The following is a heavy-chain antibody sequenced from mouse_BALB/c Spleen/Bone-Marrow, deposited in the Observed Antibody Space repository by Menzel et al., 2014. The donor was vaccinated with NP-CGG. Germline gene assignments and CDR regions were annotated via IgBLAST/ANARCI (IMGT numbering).Heavy chain of an antibody. Sequence: QVQLQQSGAELVRPGTSLKVSCQASGYVFTDFLLEWVKQRPGQGLEWVGVINPGSGGTNYNEKFKDKATLTADRSSSTAHMQLSSLTSDDSAVYFCARSRDYYDNNSFAYWGQGTLVTVSA. J-gene: IGHJ3*01. D-gene: IGHD1-1*01. CDR2: INPGSGGT. CDR1: GYVFTDFL. CDR3: ARSRDYYDNNSFAY. V-gene: IGHV1-54*03.